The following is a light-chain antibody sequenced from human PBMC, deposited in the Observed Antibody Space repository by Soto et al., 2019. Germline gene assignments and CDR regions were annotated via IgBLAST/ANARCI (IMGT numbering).Light chain of an antibody. V-gene: IGKV1-5*03. CDR2: KAS. CDR3: QQYNSYPTT. Sequence: DIQMTQSPSTLSASVGDRVTITCRASQSISSWLAWYQQKPGKAPKLLIYKASSLESGVPSRFSGSGSGTEFTLTISSLQPDDFATYYCQQYNSYPTTFCQGTKLEIK. CDR1: QSISSW. J-gene: IGKJ2*01.